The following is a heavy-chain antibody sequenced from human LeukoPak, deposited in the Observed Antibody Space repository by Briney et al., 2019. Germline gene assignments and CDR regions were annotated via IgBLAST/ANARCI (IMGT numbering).Heavy chain of an antibody. CDR1: GGSISSSSYY. CDR3: ARGITMVRGVIRARYYYYMDV. D-gene: IGHD3-10*01. Sequence: SETLSLTCTVSGGSISSSSYYWGWIRQPPGKGLEWIGSIYYSGSTYYNPSLKSRVTISVDTSKNQFSLKLSSVTAADTAVYYCARGITMVRGVIRARYYYYMDVWGKGTTVTISS. V-gene: IGHV4-39*07. J-gene: IGHJ6*03. CDR2: IYYSGST.